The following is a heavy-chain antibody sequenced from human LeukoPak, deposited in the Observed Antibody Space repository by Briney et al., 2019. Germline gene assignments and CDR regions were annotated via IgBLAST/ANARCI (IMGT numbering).Heavy chain of an antibody. Sequence: GGSLRLSCAASGFTFSRYWMNWVRQAPGKGLEWVTNIKQDGSEKNYVDSVKGRFTISRDNAKNSLYLQMNSLRAEDTAVYYCAREAWYFDSWGQGTLITVSP. CDR1: GFTFSRYW. CDR2: IKQDGSEK. V-gene: IGHV3-7*01. CDR3: AREAWYFDS. J-gene: IGHJ4*02.